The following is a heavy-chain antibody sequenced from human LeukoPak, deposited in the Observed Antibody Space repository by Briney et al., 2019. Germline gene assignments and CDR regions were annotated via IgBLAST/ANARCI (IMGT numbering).Heavy chain of an antibody. J-gene: IGHJ6*02. CDR3: ADRSTSGGMDV. D-gene: IGHD2-2*01. CDR2: ISSSSSTI. CDR1: GFTFSSYS. Sequence: GGSLRLSCAASGFTFSSYSMNWVRQAPGKGLEWVSYISSSSSTIYYADSVKGRFTISRDNAKNSLYLQMNSPRAEDTAVYYCADRSTSGGMDVWGQGTTVTVSS. V-gene: IGHV3-48*01.